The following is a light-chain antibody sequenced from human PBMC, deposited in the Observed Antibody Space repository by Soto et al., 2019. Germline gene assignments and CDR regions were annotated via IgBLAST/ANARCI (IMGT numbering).Light chain of an antibody. J-gene: IGKJ2*01. V-gene: IGKV3-20*01. CDR2: GAS. CDR1: QSLTSGY. Sequence: EIVLTQSPGTLSLSPGERATLSCRTSQSLTSGYLAWYQQKPGQALRLLIYGASNRATGIPDRFSGGGSGTDFTLTISRLEPDDVAVYFCQQYGTAPYTFGQGTKVEIK. CDR3: QQYGTAPYT.